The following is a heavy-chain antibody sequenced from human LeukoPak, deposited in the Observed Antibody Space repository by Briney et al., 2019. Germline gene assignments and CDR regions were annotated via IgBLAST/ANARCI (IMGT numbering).Heavy chain of an antibody. J-gene: IGHJ4*02. V-gene: IGHV3-21*01. CDR2: ISSGGSSI. D-gene: IGHD6-13*01. Sequence: GGSLRLSCAASGFTFSNYGMNWVRQAPGKGLEWVSSISSGGSSIYYADSVKGRSTISRDNAKNSLFLQMNNLRAEDTAVYYCARAPLHLSNGWYYFDYWGQGTLVTVSS. CDR1: GFTFSNYG. CDR3: ARAPLHLSNGWYYFDY.